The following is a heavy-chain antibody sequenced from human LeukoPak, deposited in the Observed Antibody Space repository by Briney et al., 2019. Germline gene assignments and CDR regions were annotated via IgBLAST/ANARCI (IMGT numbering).Heavy chain of an antibody. D-gene: IGHD3-10*01. Sequence: KASQTLSLTCTVSGGSISSYYWSWLRQSPGKRLQWIGHIYFSGRTTYNPSLGSRLTISADTSTSQLSLKLSFVTAADTAVYYCARHKPTGSYPLELWGQGTLVTVSS. CDR1: GGSISSYY. CDR2: IYFSGRT. CDR3: ARHKPTGSYPLEL. V-gene: IGHV4-59*08. J-gene: IGHJ4*02.